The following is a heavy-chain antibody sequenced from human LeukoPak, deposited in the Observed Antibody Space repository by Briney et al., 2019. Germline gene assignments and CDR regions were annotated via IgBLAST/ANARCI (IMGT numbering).Heavy chain of an antibody. CDR2: ISFDGRNK. V-gene: IGHV3-30*04. Sequence: GRALRLSCAASGFTFSTYAIHWVRQAPGKGLEWVAVISFDGRNKYYADSVKGRFTVSRDNSRNTLYPQVNSLRTEDAAVYYCARGDSGYDGDYYGLDVWGHGTTVTVSS. CDR3: ARGDSGYDGDYYGLDV. D-gene: IGHD5-12*01. J-gene: IGHJ6*02. CDR1: GFTFSTYA.